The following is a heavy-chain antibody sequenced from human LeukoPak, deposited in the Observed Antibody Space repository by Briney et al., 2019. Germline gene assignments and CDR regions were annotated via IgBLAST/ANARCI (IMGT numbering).Heavy chain of an antibody. Sequence: RGSLRLSCAASGLTLSSYEMNWVRQAPGKGLEWVSYISSSGSTIYYAHSVKGRFTISRDNAKNSLYLQMSSLRAEDTAVYFCARGGLGIYFDYWGQGTLVTVSS. J-gene: IGHJ4*02. V-gene: IGHV3-48*03. CDR3: ARGGLGIYFDY. D-gene: IGHD6-19*01. CDR1: GLTLSSYE. CDR2: ISSSGSTI.